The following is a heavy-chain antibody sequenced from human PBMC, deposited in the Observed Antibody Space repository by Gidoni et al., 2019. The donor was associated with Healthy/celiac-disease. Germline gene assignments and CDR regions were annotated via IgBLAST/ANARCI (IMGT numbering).Heavy chain of an antibody. CDR2: ISGSGGST. J-gene: IGHJ4*02. CDR3: ANAAIITIFGVADY. V-gene: IGHV3-23*01. CDR1: GFTFSSYA. D-gene: IGHD3-3*01. Sequence: EVQLLESGGGLVQPGGSLRLSCAAAGFTFSSYAMSWARQAPGKGLEWVAAISGSGGSTYYADSVKGRFTISRDNSKNTLYLQMNSLRAEDTAVYYCANAAIITIFGVADYWGQGTLVTVSS.